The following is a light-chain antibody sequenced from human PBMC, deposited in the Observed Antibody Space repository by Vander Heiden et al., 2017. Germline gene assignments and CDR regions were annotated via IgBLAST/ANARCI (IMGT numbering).Light chain of an antibody. CDR2: NNN. CDR3: AAWDDSLNRV. Sequence: QSVLTQPPSASGTPGQRVAISCSGSSPNIASNTVNWYQQFPGTAPKLLIYNNNQRPSGVPDRFSGSKSGTSASLAISGLRSEDEADYYCAAWDDSLNRVFGGGTKLTVL. J-gene: IGLJ2*01. CDR1: SPNIASNT. V-gene: IGLV1-44*01.